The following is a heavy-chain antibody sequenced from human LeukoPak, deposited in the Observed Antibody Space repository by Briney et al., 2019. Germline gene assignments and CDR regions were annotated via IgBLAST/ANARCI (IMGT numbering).Heavy chain of an antibody. D-gene: IGHD1-26*01. CDR3: ARVEGGSYFPYYYYMDV. CDR2: IYHSGST. Sequence: SETLSLTCAVSGGSISSSNWWSWVRQPPGKGLEWIGEIYHSGSTNYNPSLKSRVTISVDTSKNQFSLKLSSVTAADTAVYYCARVEGGSYFPYYYYMDVWVKGTTVTISS. V-gene: IGHV4-4*02. CDR1: GGSISSSNW. J-gene: IGHJ6*03.